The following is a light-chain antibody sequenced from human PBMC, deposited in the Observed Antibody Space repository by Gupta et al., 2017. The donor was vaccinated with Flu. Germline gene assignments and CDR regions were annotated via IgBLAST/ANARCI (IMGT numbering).Light chain of an antibody. CDR2: EVD. CDR1: SSDVGGYKY. J-gene: IGLJ1*01. Sequence: QSALTQPASVSGSLGQSITISCTGTSSDVGGYKYVSWYQQRPGKVPKLLIYEVDHRPSGIASRFSASKSGNTASLTISGLQADDEAHYYCLSDTVTGTHVFGTGTKVTVL. CDR3: LSDTVTGTHV. V-gene: IGLV2-14*01.